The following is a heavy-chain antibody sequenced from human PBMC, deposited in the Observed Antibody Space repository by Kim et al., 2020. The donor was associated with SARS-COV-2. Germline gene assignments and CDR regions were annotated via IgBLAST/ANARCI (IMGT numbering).Heavy chain of an antibody. Sequence: GGSLRLSCAASGFSFSDYYMTWIRQAPGKWLEWVACINSDGSSTAYADSVYGRFTISRDSAKRSVALQMNSLTPEDTAVYYCVSDPSNWGQGNLVTVSS. CDR3: VSDPSN. CDR1: GFSFSDYY. V-gene: IGHV3-11*01. CDR2: INSDGSST. J-gene: IGHJ4*02.